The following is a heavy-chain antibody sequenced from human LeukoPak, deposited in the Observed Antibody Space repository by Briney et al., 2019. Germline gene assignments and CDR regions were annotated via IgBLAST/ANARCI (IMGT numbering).Heavy chain of an antibody. CDR1: GGSISSYY. J-gene: IGHJ4*02. CDR3: ARENSGSYREFDY. Sequence: SETLSLTCTVSGGSISSYYWSWIRQPAGKGLEWIWRIYTSGSTTYNASLKSRVSMSVDTTKNQFSLKLSSVTAADTAVFYCARENSGSYREFDYWGQGTLVTVSS. CDR2: IYTSGST. D-gene: IGHD1-26*01. V-gene: IGHV4-4*07.